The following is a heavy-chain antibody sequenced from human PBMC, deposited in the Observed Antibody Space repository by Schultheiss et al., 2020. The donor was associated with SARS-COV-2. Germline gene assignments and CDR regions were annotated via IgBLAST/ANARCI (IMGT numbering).Heavy chain of an antibody. CDR3: ASMPVTTVTPGTDLYYYYRMDA. CDR1: GGSISSGGYY. J-gene: IGHJ6*02. CDR2: INHSGST. V-gene: IGHV4-39*07. Sequence: SETLSLTCTVSGGSISSGGYYWSWIRQPPGKGLEWIGEINHSGSTNYNPSLKSRVTISVDTSKNQFSLKLSSVTAADTAVYYCASMPVTTVTPGTDLYYYYRMDAWGQGTTVTVAS. D-gene: IGHD4-17*01.